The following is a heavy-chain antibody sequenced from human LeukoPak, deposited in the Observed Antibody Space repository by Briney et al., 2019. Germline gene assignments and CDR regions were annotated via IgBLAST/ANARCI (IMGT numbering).Heavy chain of an antibody. Sequence: GGSLRLSCAASGLTFRNYGMHWVRQAPGKGLEWVAIISYDGSNKYYADSVRGRFIISKDNSQNTLYLQMNSLRAEDTAVYYCASHRGDYATGYFDYWGQGTLVTVSS. J-gene: IGHJ4*02. CDR2: ISYDGSNK. V-gene: IGHV3-30*03. D-gene: IGHD1-1*01. CDR3: ASHRGDYATGYFDY. CDR1: GLTFRNYG.